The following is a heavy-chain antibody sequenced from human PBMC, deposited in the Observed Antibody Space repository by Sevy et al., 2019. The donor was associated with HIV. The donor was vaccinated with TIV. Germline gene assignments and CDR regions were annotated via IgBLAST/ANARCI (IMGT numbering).Heavy chain of an antibody. D-gene: IGHD3-10*01. J-gene: IGHJ6*03. Sequence: ASVKVSCKASGYTFIDYYIHWVRQAPGQGLEWMGWINPSSGATNYAQKFQGRVTMTRDTSISTAFMEVSRLKSDDTAVYYCARDHNYYGSGSPYFYYYMDVSGKWTKVTVSS. CDR1: GYTFIDYY. CDR3: ARDHNYYGSGSPYFYYYMDV. V-gene: IGHV1-2*02. CDR2: INPSSGAT.